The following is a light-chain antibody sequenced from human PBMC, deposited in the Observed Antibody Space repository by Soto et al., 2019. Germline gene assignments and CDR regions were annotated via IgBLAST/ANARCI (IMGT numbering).Light chain of an antibody. CDR2: EGI. Sequence: QSVLTQPASVSGSPGQSITISCTGTSSTVGGFNVVSWHQQHPGKAPKVIIYEGIKRPSGVSNRFSGSNSGSTASLTISGLQAEEEADYYCCSYVGATTYVFGTGTKVTVL. J-gene: IGLJ1*01. CDR3: CSYVGATTYV. CDR1: SSTVGGFNV. V-gene: IGLV2-23*01.